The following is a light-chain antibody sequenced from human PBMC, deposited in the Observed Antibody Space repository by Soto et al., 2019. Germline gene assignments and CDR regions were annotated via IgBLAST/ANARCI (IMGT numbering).Light chain of an antibody. Sequence: EIELTQAPASMCLSPVETHTLSYKASQSLSRFLAWYQQKPGQAPRLLIYDASNRATGIPARFSGSGSGTDYTLTISSLEPEDIAVYYCQQRMNWPLTVGGGTKVDIK. J-gene: IGKJ4*01. CDR3: QQRMNWPLT. CDR1: QSLSRF. CDR2: DAS. V-gene: IGKV3-11*01.